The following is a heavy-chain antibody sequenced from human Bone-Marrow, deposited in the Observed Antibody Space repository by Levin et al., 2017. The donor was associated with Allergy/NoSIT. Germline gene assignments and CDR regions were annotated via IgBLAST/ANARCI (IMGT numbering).Heavy chain of an antibody. CDR3: ASSQAHDAFDI. CDR1: GGSISSAGFV. J-gene: IGHJ3*02. V-gene: IGHV4-30-2*01. CDR2: VYYSGNT. Sequence: KTSETLSLTCAVSGGSISSAGFVWNWIRQPPGKSLEWIGYVYYSGNTFYNPSLKSRVTISADVSKNQFSLRLTSVAAADTAIYFCASSQAHDAFDIWGQGTMVTVSS.